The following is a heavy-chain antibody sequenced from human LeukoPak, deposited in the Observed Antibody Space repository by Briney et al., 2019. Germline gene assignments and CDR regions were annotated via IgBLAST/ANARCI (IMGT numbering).Heavy chain of an antibody. D-gene: IGHD2/OR15-2a*01. V-gene: IGHV3-7*05. Sequence: GGSLRLSCAASGFTFNSYWISWVRQAPGKGLECLATINQDGSEKYYVDSVKGRFTISRDSAKSSLYLRMYSLRAEDTAVYYCTTFYTRLTDYWGQGTLVTVSS. CDR2: INQDGSEK. CDR3: TTFYTRLTDY. CDR1: GFTFNSYW. J-gene: IGHJ4*02.